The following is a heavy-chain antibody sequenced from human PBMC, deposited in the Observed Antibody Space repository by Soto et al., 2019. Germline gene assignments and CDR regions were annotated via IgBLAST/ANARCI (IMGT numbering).Heavy chain of an antibody. CDR2: IKSKTDGGTT. CDR1: GFTFSSAW. J-gene: IGHJ6*02. D-gene: IGHD3-3*01. CDR3: TTGGYYIDYYYGMDV. Sequence: PGGSLRLSCAASGFTFSSAWMSWVRQAPGKGLEWVGRIKSKTDGGTTDYAAPVKGRFTISRDDSKNTLYLQMNSLKTEDTAVYYCTTGGYYIDYYYGMDVWGQGTTVTVSS. V-gene: IGHV3-15*01.